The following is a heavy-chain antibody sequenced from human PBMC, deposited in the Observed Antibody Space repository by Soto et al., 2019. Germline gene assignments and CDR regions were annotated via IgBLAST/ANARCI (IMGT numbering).Heavy chain of an antibody. CDR3: ASGDEYVPPHY. D-gene: IGHD6-6*01. CDR1: GGSFSGYY. CDR2: INHSGST. J-gene: IGHJ4*02. V-gene: IGHV4-34*01. Sequence: SETLSLTCAVYGGSFSGYYWSWIRQPPGKGLEWIGEINHSGSTNYNPSLKSRVTISVDTSKNQFSLKLSSVTAADTAVYYCASGDEYVPPHYWGQGTLVTVPS.